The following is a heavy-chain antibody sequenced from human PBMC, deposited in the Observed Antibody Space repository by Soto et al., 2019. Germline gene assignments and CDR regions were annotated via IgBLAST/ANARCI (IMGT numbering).Heavy chain of an antibody. D-gene: IGHD2-2*01. J-gene: IGHJ5*02. V-gene: IGHV4-34*01. CDR3: ASGGIIVVVPAAKNWFDP. Sequence: QVQLQQWGAGLLKPSETLSLTCAVYGGSFSGYYWSWIRQPPGKGLEWIGEINHSGSTNYNPSLKSRVTISVDTSKNQFSLKLSSVTVADTAVYYCASGGIIVVVPAAKNWFDPWGQGTLVTVSS. CDR1: GGSFSGYY. CDR2: INHSGST.